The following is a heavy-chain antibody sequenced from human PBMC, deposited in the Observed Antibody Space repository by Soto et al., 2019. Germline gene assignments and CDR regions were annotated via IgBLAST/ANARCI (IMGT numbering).Heavy chain of an antibody. J-gene: IGHJ4*02. V-gene: IGHV3-23*01. CDR1: GFTFTSYA. Sequence: EVQLLESGGDLVQPGGSLRLSCAASGFTFTSYAMSWIRQAPGKGLEWVSVITGGGANTYYADAVNGRFTTSSDNSKNTLYLQMNSLRAEDAAFYYCAQDGGSRDWLTDNWGQGTLVTVSS. CDR2: ITGGGANT. D-gene: IGHD3-9*01. CDR3: AQDGGSRDWLTDN.